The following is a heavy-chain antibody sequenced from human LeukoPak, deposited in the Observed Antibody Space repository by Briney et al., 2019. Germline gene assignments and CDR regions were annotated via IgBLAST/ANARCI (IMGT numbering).Heavy chain of an antibody. CDR3: AVMPQLAPEGYFDY. J-gene: IGHJ4*02. CDR1: GFTFSSYA. Sequence: PGGSLRLSCAVSGFTFSSYAMSWVRQAPGKGLEWVSAISGSGGSTYYADSVKGRFTSSRDNSKNTLYLQMNSLRAVDTAVYYCAVMPQLAPEGYFDYWGQGTLVTVSS. D-gene: IGHD6-13*01. CDR2: ISGSGGST. V-gene: IGHV3-23*01.